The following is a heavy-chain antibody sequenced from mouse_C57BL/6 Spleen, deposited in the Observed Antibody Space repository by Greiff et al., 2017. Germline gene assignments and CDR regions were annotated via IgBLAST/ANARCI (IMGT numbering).Heavy chain of an antibody. CDR1: GYTFTSYW. CDR2: INPSSGYT. CDR3: ARDSNYPLYYFDS. D-gene: IGHD2-5*01. Sequence: QVHVKQSGAELAKPGASVKLSCKASGYTFTSYWMHWVKPRPGQGLEWIGYINPSSGYTKYNQKFKDKATLTADKSSSTAYMQLSSLTYEDSAVYYCARDSNYPLYYFDSWGQGTTLTVSS. J-gene: IGHJ2*01. V-gene: IGHV1-7*01.